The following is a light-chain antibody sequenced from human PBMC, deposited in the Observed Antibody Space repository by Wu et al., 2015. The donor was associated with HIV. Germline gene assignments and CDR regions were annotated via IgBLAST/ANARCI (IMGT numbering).Light chain of an antibody. J-gene: IGKJ2*03. Sequence: EIVLTQSPAILSLSPGQRATLSCRASQSVSSSLAWYQQKPGQAPRLLIYDTSNRATGIPDRFSGSGSGTDFTLTISRLEPEDFAVYFCQHYGTSPGYSFGQGTKLEIK. CDR2: DTS. CDR3: QHYGTSPGYS. V-gene: IGKV3-20*01. CDR1: QSVSSS.